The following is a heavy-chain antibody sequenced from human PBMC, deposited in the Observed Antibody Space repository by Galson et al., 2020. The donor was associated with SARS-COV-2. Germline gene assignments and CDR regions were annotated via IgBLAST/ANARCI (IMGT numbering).Heavy chain of an antibody. D-gene: IGHD3-22*01. CDR2: TYYRSKWYN. V-gene: IGHV6-1*01. J-gene: IGHJ6*03. Sequence: SQTLSLSCAISGDSVSSNSASCNWIRQSPTRGLEWPGRTYYRSKWYNDYAVSAKSRITINPDTSKNQFSLQLNSVTPEDTAVYYCARVVGYYYVNYYYYMDVWGKGTTVTVSS. CDR3: ARVVGYYYVNYYYYMDV. CDR1: GDSVSSNSAS.